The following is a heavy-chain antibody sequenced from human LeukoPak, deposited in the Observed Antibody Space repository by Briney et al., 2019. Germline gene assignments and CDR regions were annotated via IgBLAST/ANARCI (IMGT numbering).Heavy chain of an antibody. CDR3: ARHSSGWYYYYYYMDV. J-gene: IGHJ6*03. CDR2: IKQDGSEK. D-gene: IGHD6-19*01. Sequence: GGSLRLSCAASGFTFSSYWMSWVRQAPGRGLEWVANIKQDGSEKYYVDSVKGRFTISRDNAKNSLYLQMNSLRAEDTAVYYYARHSSGWYYYYYYMDVWGKGTTVTVSS. CDR1: GFTFSSYW. V-gene: IGHV3-7*01.